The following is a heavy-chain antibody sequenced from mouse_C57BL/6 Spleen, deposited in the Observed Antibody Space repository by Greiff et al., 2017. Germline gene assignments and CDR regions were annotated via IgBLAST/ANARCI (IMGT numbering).Heavy chain of an antibody. Sequence: VQLQQSGPELVKPGASVKIPCKASGYTFTDYNMDWVKQSHGKSLEWIGDINPNNGGTIYNQKFKGKATLTVDKSSSTAYMELRSLTSEDTAVYYWARDYYGSSWYFDVWGTGTTVTVSS. D-gene: IGHD1-1*01. J-gene: IGHJ1*03. V-gene: IGHV1-18*01. CDR1: GYTFTDYN. CDR3: ARDYYGSSWYFDV. CDR2: INPNNGGT.